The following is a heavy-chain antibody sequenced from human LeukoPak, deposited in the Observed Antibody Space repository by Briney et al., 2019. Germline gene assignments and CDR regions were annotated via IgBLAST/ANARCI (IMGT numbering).Heavy chain of an antibody. CDR1: GYTFTGYY. CDR3: ARGGLTIFGVVNFDY. J-gene: IGHJ4*02. CDR2: INPNSGGT. Sequence: ASVKVSCKASGYTFTGYYMHWVRQAPGQGLEWIGWINPNSGGTNYAQKFQGRVTMTRDTSISTAYMELSRLRSDDTAVYYCARGGLTIFGVVNFDYWGQGTLSPSPQ. D-gene: IGHD3-3*01. V-gene: IGHV1-2*02.